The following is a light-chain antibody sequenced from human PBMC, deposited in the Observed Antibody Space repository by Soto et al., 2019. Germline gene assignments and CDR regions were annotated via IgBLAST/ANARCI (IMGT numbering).Light chain of an antibody. J-gene: IGLJ2*01. CDR2: KDS. Sequence: SYELTQPSSVSVSPGQTARITCSGDVLAKKYARWFQQKPGQAPVLVIYKDSERPSGIPERFSGSSSGTTVTLTISGAQVEDEADYYCDSAADNDLVVFGGGTQLTVL. CDR1: VLAKKY. V-gene: IGLV3-27*01. CDR3: DSAADNDLVV.